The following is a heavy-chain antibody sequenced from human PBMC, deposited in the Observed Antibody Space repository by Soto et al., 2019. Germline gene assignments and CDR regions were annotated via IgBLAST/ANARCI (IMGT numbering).Heavy chain of an antibody. CDR1: GFSLSTSGMC. J-gene: IGHJ6*02. CDR2: IDWDDDK. CDR3: ARIQSFNYYYYGMDV. V-gene: IGHV2-70*01. Sequence: SGPKRVNHTQTLTLTCNLSGFSLSTSGMCVSWIRQPPGKALEWLALIDWDDDKYYSTSLKTRLTISKDTSKNQVVLTMTNMDPVDTATYYCARIQSFNYYYYGMDVRGQGTTVTVSS.